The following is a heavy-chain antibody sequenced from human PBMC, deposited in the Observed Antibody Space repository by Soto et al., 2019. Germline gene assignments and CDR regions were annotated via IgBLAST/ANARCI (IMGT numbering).Heavy chain of an antibody. V-gene: IGHV1-3*01. J-gene: IGHJ5*02. CDR3: AREPPAATSPYNWFDP. CDR1: GYTFTSYA. Sequence: ASVKVSCKASGYTFTSYAMHWVRQAPGQRLEWMGWINAGNGNTKYSQKFQGRVTITRDTSASTAYMELSSLRSEDTAVYYCAREPPAATSPYNWFDPWGQGTLDTVSS. D-gene: IGHD2-2*01. CDR2: INAGNGNT.